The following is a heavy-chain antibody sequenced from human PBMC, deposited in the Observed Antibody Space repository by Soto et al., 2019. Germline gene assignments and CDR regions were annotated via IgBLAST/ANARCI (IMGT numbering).Heavy chain of an antibody. CDR3: VRDLFRLGLLSSFGAFDI. D-gene: IGHD1-26*01. J-gene: IGHJ3*02. V-gene: IGHV3-72*01. Sequence: PGGSLRLSCAASGFTFSDHYMDWVRQAPGKGLEWVGRTRNKANSYTTEYAASVKGRFTISRDDSKNSLYLQMNSLKTEDTAVYYCVRDLFRLGLLSSFGAFDIWGQGTMVTVSS. CDR1: GFTFSDHY. CDR2: TRNKANSYTT.